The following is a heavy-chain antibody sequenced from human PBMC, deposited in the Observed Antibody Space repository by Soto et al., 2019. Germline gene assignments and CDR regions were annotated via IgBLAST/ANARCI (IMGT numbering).Heavy chain of an antibody. Sequence: GGSLRLSCAASGVRFSTYAMSWVRQAPGKGLEWVSVISDNGDSTYYADSVKGRFTISRDSSKNTLYLRMNSLRAEDTAVYYCASYVRGPTCYFDIWCQGPLVTVS. D-gene: IGHD3-10*02. CDR3: ASYVRGPTCYFDI. V-gene: IGHV3-23*01. J-gene: IGHJ4*02. CDR2: ISDNGDST. CDR1: GVRFSTYA.